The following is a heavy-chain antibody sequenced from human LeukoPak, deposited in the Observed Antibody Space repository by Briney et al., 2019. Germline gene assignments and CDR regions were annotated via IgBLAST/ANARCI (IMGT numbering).Heavy chain of an antibody. CDR1: GGSISGYY. J-gene: IGHJ4*02. Sequence: SETLSLTCTVSGGSISGYYWSWIWQPPGKGLEWIGYIYYSGSTNYNPSLKSRVTISVDTSKNQFSLKLSSVTAADTAVYYCARDEVTVNYFDYWGQGTLVTVSS. CDR3: ARDEVTVNYFDY. V-gene: IGHV4-59*01. CDR2: IYYSGST.